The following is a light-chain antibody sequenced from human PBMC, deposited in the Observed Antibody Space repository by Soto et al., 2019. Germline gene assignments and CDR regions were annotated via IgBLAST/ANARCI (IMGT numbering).Light chain of an antibody. Sequence: QSALTQPASVSGSPGQSITISCTGTSSDIGSYTYVSWYQQHPDKAPKLMIYEVSNRPSGVSNRFSGSKSGNTASLTISGLQAEDEADYYCSSYAGSNIVVFGGGTKLTVL. V-gene: IGLV2-14*01. CDR2: EVS. CDR1: SSDIGSYTY. CDR3: SSYAGSNIVV. J-gene: IGLJ2*01.